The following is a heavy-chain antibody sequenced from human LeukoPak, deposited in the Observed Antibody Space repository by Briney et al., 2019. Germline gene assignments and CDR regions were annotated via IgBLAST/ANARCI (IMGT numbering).Heavy chain of an antibody. J-gene: IGHJ4*02. D-gene: IGHD1-26*01. Sequence: SETLSLTCTVSGGSISSSSYYWGWIRQPAGKGLEWIGSIYYSGSTYYNPSLKSRVTISVDTSKNQFSLKLSSVTAADTAVYYCASAPSGSYHFDYWGQGTLVTVSS. CDR2: IYYSGST. CDR1: GGSISSSSYY. V-gene: IGHV4-39*01. CDR3: ASAPSGSYHFDY.